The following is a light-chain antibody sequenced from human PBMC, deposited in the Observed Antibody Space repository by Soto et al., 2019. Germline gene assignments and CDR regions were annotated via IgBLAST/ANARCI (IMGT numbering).Light chain of an antibody. CDR3: QHSYRTPYT. Sequence: DIQMTQSPSSLSASVGDRVTITCRASQGVSAYLLWYQQTQGRAPKLLISSASNLVSGVPSRFSGSGSGTNFTLTIRSLQPEDCATYYCQHSYRTPYTFCQGTKLETK. CDR1: QGVSAY. J-gene: IGKJ2*01. V-gene: IGKV1-39*01. CDR2: SAS.